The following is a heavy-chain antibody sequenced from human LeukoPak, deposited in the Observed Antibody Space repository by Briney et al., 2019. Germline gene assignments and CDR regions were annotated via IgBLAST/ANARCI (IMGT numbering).Heavy chain of an antibody. Sequence: PSETLSLTCAVYGGSFSGYYWSWIRQPPGKGLEWIGEINHSGSTNYNPSLKSRVTISVDTSKNQFSLKLSSVTAADTAVYYCARGGGRLGAPTRLWGQGTLVTVSS. CDR3: ARGGGRLGAPTRL. CDR2: INHSGST. D-gene: IGHD3-10*01. CDR1: GGSFSGYY. J-gene: IGHJ4*02. V-gene: IGHV4-34*01.